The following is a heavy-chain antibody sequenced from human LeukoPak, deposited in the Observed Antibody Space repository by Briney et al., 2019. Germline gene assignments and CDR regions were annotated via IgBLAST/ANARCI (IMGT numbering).Heavy chain of an antibody. V-gene: IGHV3-23*01. CDR1: GFTFSSSA. Sequence: GGSLRLSCAASGFTFSSSAMNWVRQAPGKGLEWVSGTSGSGGSEYYADSVRGRFTISRDTSKNVLFLQMNSLRVEDTALYYCAKALTDHQDLDAFDFWGQGTVVTVSP. CDR3: AKALTDHQDLDAFDF. CDR2: TSGSGGSE. D-gene: IGHD3-16*01. J-gene: IGHJ3*01.